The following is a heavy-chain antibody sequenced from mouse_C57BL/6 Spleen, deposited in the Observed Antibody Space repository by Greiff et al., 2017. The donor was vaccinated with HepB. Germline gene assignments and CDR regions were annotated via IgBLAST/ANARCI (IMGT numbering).Heavy chain of an antibody. Sequence: QVQLKQSGAELVKPGASVKLSCKASGYTFTSYWMHWVKQRPGRGLEWIGRIDPNSGGTKYNEKFKSKATLTVDKPSSTAYMQLSSLTSEDSAVYYCASKAFAYYSNYDWYFDVWGTGTTVTVSS. J-gene: IGHJ1*03. V-gene: IGHV1-72*01. CDR2: IDPNSGGT. CDR1: GYTFTSYW. D-gene: IGHD2-5*01. CDR3: ASKAFAYYSNYDWYFDV.